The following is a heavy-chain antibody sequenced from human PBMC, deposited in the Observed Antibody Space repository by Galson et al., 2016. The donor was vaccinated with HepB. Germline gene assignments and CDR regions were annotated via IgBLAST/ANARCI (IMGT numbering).Heavy chain of an antibody. CDR1: GFVVSTKY. D-gene: IGHD3-16*02. Sequence: SLRLSCAASGFVVSTKYMSWVRQAPGKGLEWVSVIYSDGSAYYADSVKGRFTISRDISKNMVDLQMNNLRAEDTAVYCCAREKGYLTNWFFDLWGRGTLVTVSS. V-gene: IGHV3-66*02. CDR3: AREKGYLTNWFFDL. J-gene: IGHJ2*01. CDR2: IYSDGSA.